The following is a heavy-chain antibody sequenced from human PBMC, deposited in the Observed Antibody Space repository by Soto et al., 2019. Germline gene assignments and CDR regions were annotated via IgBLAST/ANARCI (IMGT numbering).Heavy chain of an antibody. CDR2: IWYDGSNK. V-gene: IGHV3-33*01. CDR3: AGDIVLPFDY. J-gene: IGHJ4*02. Sequence: GVLRLSCAASGFTFSSYGMHWVRQAPGKGLEWVAVIWYDGSNKYYADSVKGRFTISRDNSKNTLYLQMNSLRAEDTAVYYCAGDIVLPFDYWGQGTLVTVSS. CDR1: GFTFSSYG. D-gene: IGHD2-2*01.